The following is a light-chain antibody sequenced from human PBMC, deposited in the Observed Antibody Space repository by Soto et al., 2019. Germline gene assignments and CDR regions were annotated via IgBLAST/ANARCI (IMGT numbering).Light chain of an antibody. J-gene: IGLJ1*01. CDR2: GNT. V-gene: IGLV1-40*01. CDR1: SSNIGAGYD. Sequence: QSVLTQPPSVSGAPGQGVTISCTGSSSNIGAGYDVHWYQHLPGTAPKLLIYGNTNRPSGVPDRFSGSKSGTSASLAITGLQAEDEADNYCQSYDSSLSGYVFGTGTKVTVL. CDR3: QSYDSSLSGYV.